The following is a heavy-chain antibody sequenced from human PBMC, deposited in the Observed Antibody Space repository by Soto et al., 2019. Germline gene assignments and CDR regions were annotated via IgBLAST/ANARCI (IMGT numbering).Heavy chain of an antibody. Sequence: QLQLQESGPGLVKPSETLSLTCTVSGGSISSTNYYWGWLRQPPGKGLEWIATVYYSGNTYYNPSLKSRVTIIGDTSNNHFSLNLSPVTAADTAVYYCARSFSTTAIPNWFDPWGQGTLVTVSS. CDR3: ARSFSTTAIPNWFDP. J-gene: IGHJ5*02. D-gene: IGHD3-3*02. CDR1: GGSISSTNYY. V-gene: IGHV4-39*01. CDR2: VYYSGNT.